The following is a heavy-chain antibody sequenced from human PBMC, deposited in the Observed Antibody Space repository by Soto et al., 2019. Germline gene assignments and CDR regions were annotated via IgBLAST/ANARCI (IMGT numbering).Heavy chain of an antibody. CDR1: GGSISSYY. CDR3: ARDDFYDSSGYGLDY. CDR2: IYYSGST. V-gene: IGHV4-59*01. D-gene: IGHD3-22*01. Sequence: SETLSLTCTVSGGSISSYYWSWIRQPPGKGLEWIGYIYYSGSTNYNPSLKSRVTISVDTSKNQFSLKLSSVTAADTAVYYCARDDFYDSSGYGLDYWGQGTLVTVSS. J-gene: IGHJ4*02.